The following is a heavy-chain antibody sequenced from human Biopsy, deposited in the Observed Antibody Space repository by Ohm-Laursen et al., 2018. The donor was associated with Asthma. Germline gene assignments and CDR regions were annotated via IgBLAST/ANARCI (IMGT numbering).Heavy chain of an antibody. CDR1: GFTFSNYG. D-gene: IGHD2-21*02. Sequence: SLRLSCAASGFTFSNYGMHWVRQAPGKGLEWVAVISFDGSNKDFADSVKGRFTISRDNFRNTVHLQMSSLRPEDSAVYYCTRDRFYNSVTSESFYYGVDVWGQGTTVTVSS. CDR3: TRDRFYNSVTSESFYYGVDV. J-gene: IGHJ6*02. V-gene: IGHV3-30*03. CDR2: ISFDGSNK.